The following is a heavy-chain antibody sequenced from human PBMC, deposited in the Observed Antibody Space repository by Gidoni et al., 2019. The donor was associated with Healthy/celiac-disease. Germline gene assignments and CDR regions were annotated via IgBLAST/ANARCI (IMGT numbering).Heavy chain of an antibody. Sequence: EVQLVVSGGGLVKPGGSLRLSCAASGFTFSSYSMNWVRQAPGKGLEWVSSISSSSSYIYYADSVKGRFTISRDNAKNSLYLQMNSLRAEDTAVYYCARDVGRLMVYASYYYYGMDVWGQGTTVTVSS. CDR3: ARDVGRLMVYASYYYYGMDV. D-gene: IGHD2-8*01. CDR1: GFTFSSYS. CDR2: ISSSSSYI. J-gene: IGHJ6*02. V-gene: IGHV3-21*01.